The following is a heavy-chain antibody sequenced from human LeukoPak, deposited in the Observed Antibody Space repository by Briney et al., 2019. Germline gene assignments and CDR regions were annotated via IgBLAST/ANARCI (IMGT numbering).Heavy chain of an antibody. D-gene: IGHD3-22*01. CDR3: ARGYDRSGYYWFDP. J-gene: IGHJ5*02. CDR1: GFTFSSYS. CDR2: ISSSSSYI. V-gene: IGHV3-21*04. Sequence: KAGGSLRLSCAASGFTFSSYSMNWVRQAPGKGLEWVSSISSSSSYIYYADSVKGRFTISRDNAKNSLYLQMNSLRAEDTALYHCARGYDRSGYYWFDPWGQGTLVIVSS.